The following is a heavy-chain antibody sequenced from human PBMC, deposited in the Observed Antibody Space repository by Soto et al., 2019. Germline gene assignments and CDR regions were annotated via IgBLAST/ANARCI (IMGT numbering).Heavy chain of an antibody. CDR2: INHSGST. Sequence: SETLSLTCAVYGGSFSGYYWSWIRQPPGKGLEWIGEINHSGSTNYNPSLKSRVTISVDTSKNQFSLKLSSVTAADTAVYYCARGGIVVFLDALYLSKWFDPWCQAILVTVS. V-gene: IGHV4-34*01. CDR1: GGSFSGYY. D-gene: IGHD2-2*01. CDR3: ARGGIVVFLDALYLSKWFDP. J-gene: IGHJ5*02.